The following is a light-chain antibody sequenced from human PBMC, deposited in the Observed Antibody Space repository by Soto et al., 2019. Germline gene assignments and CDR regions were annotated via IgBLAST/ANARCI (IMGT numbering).Light chain of an antibody. Sequence: NVFTPSPGTLSLSPGGRATLSFRASQSVSNNYLAWYQQKPGQAPRLLIYGASNRATGIPDRFSGSGSGTDFTLTISRLEPEDFAVYYCQQYGSSGTFGQGTKVDIK. V-gene: IGKV3-20*01. CDR3: QQYGSSGT. CDR1: QSVSNNY. CDR2: GAS. J-gene: IGKJ1*01.